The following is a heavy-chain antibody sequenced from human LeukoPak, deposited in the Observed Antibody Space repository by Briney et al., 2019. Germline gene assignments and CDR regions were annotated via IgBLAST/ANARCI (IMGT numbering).Heavy chain of an antibody. D-gene: IGHD5-12*01. J-gene: IGHJ4*02. V-gene: IGHV3-9*01. CDR1: GFTFDDYA. Sequence: GGSLRLSCAASGFTFDDYAMHWVRQAPGKGLEWVSGISWNSGSIGYADSVKGRFTISRDNAKNSLYLRMNSLRAEDTALYYCAKDWDSGYSYYFDYWGQGTLVTVSP. CDR3: AKDWDSGYSYYFDY. CDR2: ISWNSGSI.